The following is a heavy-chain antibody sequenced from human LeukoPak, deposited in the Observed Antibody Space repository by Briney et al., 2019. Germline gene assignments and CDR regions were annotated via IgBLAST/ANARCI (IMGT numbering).Heavy chain of an antibody. CDR2: IKQDGSEK. V-gene: IGHV3-7*03. CDR1: GFILSSSE. D-gene: IGHD3-3*01. J-gene: IGHJ5*02. CDR3: AKLSPTTLYDSRGWFDP. Sequence: GGSLRLSCVASGFILSSSEMSWVRQAPGKGLEWVANIKQDGSEKYCVDSVKGRFTISRDNAKNSLYLQMNRLRAEDTAVYYCAKLSPTTLYDSRGWFDPWGQGTLVTVSS.